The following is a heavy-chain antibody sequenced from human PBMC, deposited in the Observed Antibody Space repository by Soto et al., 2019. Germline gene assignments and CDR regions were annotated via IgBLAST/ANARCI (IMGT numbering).Heavy chain of an antibody. D-gene: IGHD1-1*01. CDR1: EFPLSAYW. CDR3: ARTGDGHHDFLDY. J-gene: IGHJ4*02. V-gene: IGHV3-7*01. Sequence: GSLILSCAGSEFPLSAYWMNWVRPAPGKGLEWLANINQDGNEDNLLDSVKGRFTISRDNANNSLFLQMNSLRVDDTAVYYCARTGDGHHDFLDYWGQGALVTVSS. CDR2: INQDGNED.